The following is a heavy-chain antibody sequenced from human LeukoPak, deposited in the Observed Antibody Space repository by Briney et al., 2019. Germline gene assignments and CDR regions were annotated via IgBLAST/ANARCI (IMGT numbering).Heavy chain of an antibody. Sequence: AASVKVSCKVSGGTFSSYAISWVRQAPGQELEWMGRIIPILGIANYAQKFQGRVTITADKSTGTAYMELSSLRSEDTAVYYCARDWLRSGYYFSFDYWGQGTLVTVSS. J-gene: IGHJ4*02. CDR1: GGTFSSYA. CDR2: IIPILGIA. CDR3: ARDWLRSGYYFSFDY. D-gene: IGHD3-22*01. V-gene: IGHV1-69*04.